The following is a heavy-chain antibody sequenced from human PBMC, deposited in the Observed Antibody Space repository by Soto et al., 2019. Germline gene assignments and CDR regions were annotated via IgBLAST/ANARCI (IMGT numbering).Heavy chain of an antibody. J-gene: IGHJ4*02. CDR3: ARHRGPELLQELDY. CDR1: GDSITTNNYY. D-gene: IGHD1-26*01. V-gene: IGHV4-39*01. Sequence: SETLSLTCTVSGDSITTNNYYWGWLRQPPGKGLEWIGTIFYTGSTYYNPSLKSRVAVSVDTSRNQFSLKLSSVTAADTAIYYCARHRGPELLQELDYWGQGILVTVSS. CDR2: IFYTGST.